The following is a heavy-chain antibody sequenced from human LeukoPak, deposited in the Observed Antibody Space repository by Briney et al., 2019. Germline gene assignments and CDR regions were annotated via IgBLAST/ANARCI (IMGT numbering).Heavy chain of an antibody. J-gene: IGHJ4*02. CDR2: IIPIFGTA. CDR3: ASGIAAAGPFDY. V-gene: IGHV1-69*01. Sequence: SVKVSCKASGGTFSSYAISWVRQAPGQGLEWMGGIIPIFGTANYAQKFQGRVTITADESTSTAYMELSSLRSEDTAVYYCASGIAAAGPFDYWGQGTLVTVST. D-gene: IGHD6-13*01. CDR1: GGTFSSYA.